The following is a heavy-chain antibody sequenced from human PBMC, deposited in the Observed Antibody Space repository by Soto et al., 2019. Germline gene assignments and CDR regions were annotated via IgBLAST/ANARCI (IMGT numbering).Heavy chain of an antibody. Sequence: ASVKVSCKASGGTFSSYTISWVRQAPGQGLEWMGRIIPILGIANYAQKFQGRVTITADKSTSTAYMELSSLRSEDTAVYYCARDPCSNGVCYRNNFDFWGQGTLVTVSS. J-gene: IGHJ4*02. V-gene: IGHV1-69*04. CDR3: ARDPCSNGVCYRNNFDF. D-gene: IGHD2-8*01. CDR2: IIPILGIA. CDR1: GGTFSSYT.